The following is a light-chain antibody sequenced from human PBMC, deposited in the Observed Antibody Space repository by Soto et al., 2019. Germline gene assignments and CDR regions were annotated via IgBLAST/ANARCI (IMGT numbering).Light chain of an antibody. CDR2: GTF. V-gene: IGKV1-6*01. Sequence: AIQMTQSPSSLSVSVGDRVTITCRASQDIGTELGWYQQKPGKAPRLLIYGTFSLQSGAPSRFSGSGSGTDFTLTISSLQPDDFATYYCLQDSKYPRTFGQGTKVEVK. CDR1: QDIGTE. J-gene: IGKJ1*01. CDR3: LQDSKYPRT.